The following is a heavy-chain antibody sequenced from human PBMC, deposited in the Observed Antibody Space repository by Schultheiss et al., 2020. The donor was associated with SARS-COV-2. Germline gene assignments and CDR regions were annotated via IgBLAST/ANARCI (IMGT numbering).Heavy chain of an antibody. D-gene: IGHD6-19*01. J-gene: IGHJ4*02. Sequence: SETLSLTCTVSGGSISNYYWSWSRQPAGKGLEWIGRIYSSGLTNYNPSLKSRVTMSVDTSENQFSLKLSSVTATDTAVYYCARGPQPRAVPLYYFDYWGQGTLVTVSS. CDR2: IYSSGLT. CDR3: ARGPQPRAVPLYYFDY. V-gene: IGHV4-4*07. CDR1: GGSISNYY.